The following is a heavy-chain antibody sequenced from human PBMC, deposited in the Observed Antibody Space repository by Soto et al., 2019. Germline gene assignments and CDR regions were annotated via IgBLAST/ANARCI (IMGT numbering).Heavy chain of an antibody. Sequence: GESLKISCKGSGYSFTNYWIGWVRQMPGKGLEWMGIIYPHDSDTRYSPSFQGQVTISADKSISTAYLQWSSLKASDTAMYYCAGGGVRGVITRTRDYYGMDVWGQGTTVTVSS. D-gene: IGHD3-10*01. CDR3: AGGGVRGVITRTRDYYGMDV. CDR2: IYPHDSDT. J-gene: IGHJ6*02. V-gene: IGHV5-51*01. CDR1: GYSFTNYW.